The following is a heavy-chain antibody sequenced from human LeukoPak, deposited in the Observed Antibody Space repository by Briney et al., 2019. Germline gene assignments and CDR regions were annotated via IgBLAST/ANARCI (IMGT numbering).Heavy chain of an antibody. CDR3: ARRGPSQSTSEYYFDY. Sequence: IXCKGSGYSFTSYWISWVRQMPGKGLEWMGRIDPSDSYTNYSPSFQGHVTISADKSISTAYLQWSSLKASDTAMYYCARRGPSQSTSEYYFDYWGQGTLVTVSS. CDR1: GYSFTSYW. CDR2: IDPSDSYT. J-gene: IGHJ4*02. V-gene: IGHV5-10-1*01. D-gene: IGHD2-2*01.